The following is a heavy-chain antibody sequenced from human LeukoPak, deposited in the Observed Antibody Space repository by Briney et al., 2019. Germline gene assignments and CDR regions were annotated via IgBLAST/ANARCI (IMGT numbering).Heavy chain of an antibody. V-gene: IGHV4-4*07. CDR3: ARGFFGRSSPNWFDP. Sequence: SETLSLTCTVSGGSLSSYYWSWIRQPAGKGLEWIGRIYSSGSTNYNPSLRSRVTMSVDTSKNQFSLKVTSVTAADTAVYYCARGFFGRSSPNWFDPWGQGTLVTVSS. D-gene: IGHD6-6*01. CDR1: GGSLSSYY. CDR2: IYSSGST. J-gene: IGHJ5*02.